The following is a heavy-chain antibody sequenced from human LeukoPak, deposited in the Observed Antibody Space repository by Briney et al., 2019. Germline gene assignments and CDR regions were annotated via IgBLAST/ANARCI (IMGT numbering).Heavy chain of an antibody. J-gene: IGHJ6*02. CDR1: GGSISSYY. V-gene: IGHV4-59*08. D-gene: IGHD5-18*01. CDR2: IYYSGST. Sequence: PSETLSLTCTVSGGSISSYYWSWIRQPPGKGLEWIGYIYYSGSTNYNPSLKSRVTISVDTSKNQFSLKLSSVTAADAAVYYCARTDTAMVKGTYYYYGMDVWGQGTTVTASS. CDR3: ARTDTAMVKGTYYYYGMDV.